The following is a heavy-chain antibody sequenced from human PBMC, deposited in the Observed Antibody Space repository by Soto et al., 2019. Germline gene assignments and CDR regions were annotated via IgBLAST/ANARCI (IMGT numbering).Heavy chain of an antibody. CDR1: GFSLSTSRAG. D-gene: IGHD3-3*01. CDR3: AHSGYDFWSGYYRYYYYGMDV. CDR2: IYWNDDK. J-gene: IGHJ6*02. Sequence: SGPTLVNPTQTLTLTCTFSGFSLSTSRAGVGWIRQPPGKALEWLALIYWNDDKRYSPSLKSRLTITNDTSKNQAVLTMTNMDPVDTATYYCAHSGYDFWSGYYRYYYYGMDVWGQGTTVTVSS. V-gene: IGHV2-5*01.